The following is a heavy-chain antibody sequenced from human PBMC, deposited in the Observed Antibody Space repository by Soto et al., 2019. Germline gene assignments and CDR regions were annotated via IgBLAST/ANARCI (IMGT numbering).Heavy chain of an antibody. CDR1: GDRVFSNSVA. J-gene: IGHJ5*02. V-gene: IGHV6-1*01. Sequence: SPTLSLTCAVSGDRVFSNSVAWNWIRQSPSRGLEWLGRTYYRSKWYYHYAVSVKSRITINPDTSKNQFSLPLNSVTPEDTAVYFCVRDADPKWFDPWGQGTLVTVSS. CDR2: TYYRSKWYY. CDR3: VRDADPKWFDP.